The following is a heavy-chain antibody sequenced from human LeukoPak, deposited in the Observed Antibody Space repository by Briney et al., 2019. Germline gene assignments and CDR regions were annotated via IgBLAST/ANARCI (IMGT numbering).Heavy chain of an antibody. CDR1: GFTVSSKY. D-gene: IGHD1-26*01. CDR2: IYSGGST. CDR3: ARVLGSYYAFDY. V-gene: IGHV3-53*01. J-gene: IGHJ4*02. Sequence: GGSLRLSCAASGFTVSSKYISWVRQAPGKGLEWVSIIYSGGSTYYADSVKGRFTISRDNSKNTVYFQMNSLRAEDTAVYYCARVLGSYYAFDYWGQGTLSPSPQ.